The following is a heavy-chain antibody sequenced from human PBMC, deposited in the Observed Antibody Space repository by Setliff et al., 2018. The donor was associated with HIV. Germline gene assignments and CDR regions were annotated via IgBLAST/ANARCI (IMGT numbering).Heavy chain of an antibody. D-gene: IGHD2-8*01. V-gene: IGHV1-2*06. J-gene: IGHJ3*02. CDR3: ASKVYCTNGVCLGAFDI. CDR2: VIPSSGGT. CDR1: GYTFTGYY. Sequence: ASVKVSCKASGYTFTGYYIHWVRQAPGQGLEWMGRVIPSSGGTNYAQKFQGRVTMTRDTSISTAYMELSRLRSDDTAVYYCASKVYCTNGVCLGAFDIWGQGTMVTGSS.